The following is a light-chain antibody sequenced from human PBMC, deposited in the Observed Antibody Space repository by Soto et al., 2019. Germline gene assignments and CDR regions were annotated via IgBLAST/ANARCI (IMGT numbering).Light chain of an antibody. Sequence: QSVLTQPASVSGSPGQSITISCTGTSSDVGGYNYVSWYQHHPGKAPKLMIYDVSNRPSGVSNRFSGSKSGNTASLTISGLQPEDEAAYYCSSYTTSNTRQIVFGTGTQVTVL. V-gene: IGLV2-14*03. CDR2: DVS. CDR3: SSYTTSNTRQIV. J-gene: IGLJ1*01. CDR1: SSDVGGYNY.